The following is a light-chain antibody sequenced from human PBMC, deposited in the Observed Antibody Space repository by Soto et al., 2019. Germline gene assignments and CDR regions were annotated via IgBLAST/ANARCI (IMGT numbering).Light chain of an antibody. V-gene: IGKV3-15*01. Sequence: EIVMTQSPATLSVSPGERATLSCRASQSVSSNLAWYQQKRGQAPRLLIYGASTRATGIPARFSGSGAGTDFTLTISSLQSEDFAVYYCQQYNNWPPLTFGQGTRLEIK. CDR1: QSVSSN. CDR2: GAS. J-gene: IGKJ5*01. CDR3: QQYNNWPPLT.